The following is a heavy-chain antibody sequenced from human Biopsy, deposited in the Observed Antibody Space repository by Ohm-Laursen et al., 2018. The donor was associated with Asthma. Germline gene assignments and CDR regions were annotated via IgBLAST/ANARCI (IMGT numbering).Heavy chain of an antibody. CDR2: INSVFGTT. D-gene: IGHD2-2*01. V-gene: IGHV1-69*13. CDR3: ARKAGSCISRTCDSLDF. CDR1: GGTFNTYV. Sequence: ASVKVSCKALGGTFNTYVIGWVRQAPGQGLEWMGGINSVFGTTTYPQKFQDRVTITADDSTSTVYMELSSLRSEDTAVYYCARKAGSCISRTCDSLDFWGQGTLVTVSS. J-gene: IGHJ4*02.